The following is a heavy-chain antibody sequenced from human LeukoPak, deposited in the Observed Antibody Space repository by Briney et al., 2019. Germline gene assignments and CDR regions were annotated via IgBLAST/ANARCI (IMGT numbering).Heavy chain of an antibody. V-gene: IGHV4-34*01. CDR3: AREGLRS. CDR2: INHSGST. Sequence: SETLSLTCAVYGGSFSGYYWSWIRQPPGKGLEWIGEINHSGSTNYNPSLKSRVTISVDTSKNQFSLKLSSVTAADTAVYYCAREGLRSWGQGTLVTASS. CDR1: GGSFSGYY. D-gene: IGHD4-17*01. J-gene: IGHJ4*02.